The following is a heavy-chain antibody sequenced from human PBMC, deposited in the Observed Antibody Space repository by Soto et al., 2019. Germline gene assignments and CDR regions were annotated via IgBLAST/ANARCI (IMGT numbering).Heavy chain of an antibody. Sequence: LSLTCSVSGGSISGSYWSWTRQSPGKGLEWLGYVYYTGSTNYSPSLRSRVSISVDTSKNEFSLRLSSVTAADTAVYFCARSVAVPGAHIDYWGQGTQVTVSS. CDR1: GGSISGSY. CDR2: VYYTGST. D-gene: IGHD6-19*01. CDR3: ARSVAVPGAHIDY. V-gene: IGHV4-59*01. J-gene: IGHJ4*02.